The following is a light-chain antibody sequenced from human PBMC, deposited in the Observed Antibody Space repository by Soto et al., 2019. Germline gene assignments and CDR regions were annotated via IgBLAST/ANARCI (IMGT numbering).Light chain of an antibody. CDR1: QSVCSRC. CDR3: QHYGTTPWT. Sequence: ETVLTQSPGTLSLSPGERVTLSCRASQSVCSRCFAWYQQKPGQSPRLLIYGASTRATGIPDRFSGSGSGTDFTLTISRLEPEDIAVYYCQHYGTTPWTFGQGTKVGIK. J-gene: IGKJ1*01. V-gene: IGKV3-20*01. CDR2: GAS.